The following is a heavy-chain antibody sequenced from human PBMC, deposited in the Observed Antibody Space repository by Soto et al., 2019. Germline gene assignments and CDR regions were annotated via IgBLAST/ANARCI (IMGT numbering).Heavy chain of an antibody. CDR1: GFTFSDHY. Sequence: VQLVESGGGLVQPGGSLRLSCAASGFTFSDHYMDWVRQAPGKGLEWVGRTRNKANSYTTEYAASVKGRFTISRDDSKNSLYLQMNSLKTEDTAVYYCAREPAYYYYYMDVWGKGTTVTVSS. J-gene: IGHJ6*03. V-gene: IGHV3-72*01. CDR3: AREPAYYYYYMDV. D-gene: IGHD2-2*01. CDR2: TRNKANSYTT.